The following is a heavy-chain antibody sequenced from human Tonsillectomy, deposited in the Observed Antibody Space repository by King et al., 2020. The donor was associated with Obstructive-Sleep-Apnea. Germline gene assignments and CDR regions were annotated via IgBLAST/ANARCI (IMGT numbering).Heavy chain of an antibody. Sequence: VQLVESGGGLVQPGRSLRLSCTASGFTFGDYAMNWFRQAPGKGLEWVGFIRSKAYGGTTEYAASVKGRFIISRDDSKSIAYLQMNSLKTEDTAVYYCTRERGSSWLPFDYWGQGTLVTVSS. D-gene: IGHD5-12*01. CDR3: TRERGSSWLPFDY. V-gene: IGHV3-49*03. CDR1: GFTFGDYA. J-gene: IGHJ4*02. CDR2: IRSKAYGGTT.